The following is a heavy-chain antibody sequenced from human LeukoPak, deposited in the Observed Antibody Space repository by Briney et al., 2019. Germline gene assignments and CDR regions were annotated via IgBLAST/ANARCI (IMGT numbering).Heavy chain of an antibody. J-gene: IGHJ4*02. D-gene: IGHD3-10*01. Sequence: SETLSLTCAVYGGSFSGYYWSWIRQPPGKGLEWIGEINHSGSTNYNPSLKSRVTISVDTSKNQFSLKLSSVTAADTAVYYCARRYYGSGSSIDYWAQGTLVTVSS. CDR2: INHSGST. V-gene: IGHV4-34*01. CDR3: ARRYYGSGSSIDY. CDR1: GGSFSGYY.